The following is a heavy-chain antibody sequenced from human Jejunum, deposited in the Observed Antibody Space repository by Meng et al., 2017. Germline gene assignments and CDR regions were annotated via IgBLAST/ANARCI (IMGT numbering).Heavy chain of an antibody. Sequence: QITLKESGPTLVKPTQTLTLTCSFSGFSLRPNEEGVGWIRQPPGRALEWLALIYWDDDKWYTPSLKTRLTITRAASQNQVVLTLTTMDTVDSATYFCAHRRKGPGVNCFDPWGPGILVTVSS. CDR2: IYWDDDK. J-gene: IGHJ5*02. CDR1: GFSLRPNEEG. CDR3: AHRRKGPGVNCFDP. D-gene: IGHD2-8*01. V-gene: IGHV2-5*02.